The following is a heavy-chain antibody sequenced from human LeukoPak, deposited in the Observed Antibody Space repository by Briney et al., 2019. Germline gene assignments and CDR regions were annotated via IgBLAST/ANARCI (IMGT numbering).Heavy chain of an antibody. Sequence: PGGSLRVSCAASGFTFSSYAMSWVRQAPGKGLEWVSGISGSYGSTYYADSVKGRFTISRDNSKNTLFLQMNSLRAEDTAVYYCARSMVRGVIGGVDYWGQGTLVTVSS. CDR3: ARSMVRGVIGGVDY. CDR2: ISGSYGST. CDR1: GFTFSSYA. J-gene: IGHJ4*02. V-gene: IGHV3-23*01. D-gene: IGHD3-10*01.